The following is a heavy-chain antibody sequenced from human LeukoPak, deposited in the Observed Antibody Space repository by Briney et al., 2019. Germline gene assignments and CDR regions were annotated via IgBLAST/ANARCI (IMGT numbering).Heavy chain of an antibody. CDR2: ISAYNGNT. CDR3: ARDATVCFDY. V-gene: IGHV1-18*01. CDR1: GYTLNSYG. J-gene: IGHJ4*02. Sequence: SSVKVSYKASGYTLNSYGIIWLRQAPGQRLEWMGWISAYNGNTNYAQKLQGRVTMTTDTSTSTAYMELRIVTSDDTGVYYCARDATVCFDYWGRGTVVTVSS. D-gene: IGHD5/OR15-5a*01.